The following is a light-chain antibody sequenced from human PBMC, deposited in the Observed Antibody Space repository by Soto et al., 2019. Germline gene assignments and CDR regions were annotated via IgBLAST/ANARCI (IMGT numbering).Light chain of an antibody. Sequence: LVLTHSPATLSLSPGERSTLSCRASQSVNSYLAWYQQIPGLSPRLLIYDASNRATGIPARFSGSGSGTDFTLTISSLEPEDFAVYYCQQRSIWPVTFGQGTRLEIK. V-gene: IGKV3-11*01. J-gene: IGKJ5*01. CDR3: QQRSIWPVT. CDR2: DAS. CDR1: QSVNSY.